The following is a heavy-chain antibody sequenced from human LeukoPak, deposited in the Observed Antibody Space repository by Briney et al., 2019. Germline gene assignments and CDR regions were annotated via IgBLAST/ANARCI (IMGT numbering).Heavy chain of an antibody. CDR3: ASEFYGSGSYDWFDP. CDR1: GYTFTGYY. J-gene: IGHJ5*02. V-gene: IGHV1-2*02. CDR2: INPNSGGT. D-gene: IGHD3-10*01. Sequence: ASVKVSCKASGYTFTGYYMHWVRQAPGKGLEWMGWINPNSGGTNYAQKFQGRVTMTRDTSISTAYMELSRLRSDDTAVYYCASEFYGSGSYDWFDPWGQGTLVTVSS.